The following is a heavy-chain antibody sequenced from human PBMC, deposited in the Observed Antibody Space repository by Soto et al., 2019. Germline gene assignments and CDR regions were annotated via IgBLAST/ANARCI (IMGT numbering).Heavy chain of an antibody. CDR2: INHSGST. V-gene: IGHV4-4*02. CDR3: ARGGYDFYMDV. D-gene: IGHD5-12*01. CDR1: GGSISISNW. J-gene: IGHJ6*03. Sequence: QVQLQESGPGLVKPSETLSLTCAVSGGSISISNWWSWVRQTPGKGLEWIGQINHSGSTNYSPSLTSRVTISVDKSKTQFSLTMNSVTAADTAVYYCARGGYDFYMDVWGKGTTVTVSS.